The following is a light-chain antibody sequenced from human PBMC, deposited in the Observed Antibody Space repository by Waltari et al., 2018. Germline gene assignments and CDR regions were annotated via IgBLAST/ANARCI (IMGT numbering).Light chain of an antibody. CDR1: QCISDY. Sequence: DIQVIQSPSSLSASVGDRVTITCRASQCISDYLNWFQVKPGRAPNLLIYAATGLQSGVPSRFNGSGSGAHFTLTISRLRPEDSASYFCQQNYRTPPTFGQGTKVEI. J-gene: IGKJ1*01. V-gene: IGKV1-39*01. CDR2: AAT. CDR3: QQNYRTPPT.